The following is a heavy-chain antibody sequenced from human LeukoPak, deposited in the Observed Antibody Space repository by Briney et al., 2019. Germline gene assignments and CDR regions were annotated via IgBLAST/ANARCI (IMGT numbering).Heavy chain of an antibody. J-gene: IGHJ6*02. Sequence: TSETLSLTCAVSGVSISSGGYSWSWIRQPPGKGLEWIGYIYHSGSTYYNPSLKSRVTISVDRSKNQFSLKLSSVTAADTAVYYCARGDHRQYYYYGMDVWGQETTVTVSS. V-gene: IGHV4-30-2*01. CDR2: IYHSGST. CDR1: GVSISSGGYS. D-gene: IGHD1-14*01. CDR3: ARGDHRQYYYYGMDV.